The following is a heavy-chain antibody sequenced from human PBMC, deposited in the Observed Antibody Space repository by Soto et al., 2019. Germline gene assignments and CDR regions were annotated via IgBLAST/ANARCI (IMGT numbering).Heavy chain of an antibody. Sequence: GGSLRLSCAASGFSFANYAMSWVRQAPGKGLEWVSAISGSGNEKYYTDSVKGRFTISRDNSRNTMYVQMNSLRAEDSAVYYCVREPSGIIAAEIWGQGTMVTVSS. CDR2: ISGSGNEK. D-gene: IGHD6-13*01. J-gene: IGHJ3*02. CDR3: VREPSGIIAAEI. V-gene: IGHV3-23*01. CDR1: GFSFANYA.